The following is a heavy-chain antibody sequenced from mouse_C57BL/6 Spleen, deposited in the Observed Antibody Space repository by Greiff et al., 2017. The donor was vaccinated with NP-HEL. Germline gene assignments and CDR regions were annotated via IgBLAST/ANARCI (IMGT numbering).Heavy chain of an antibody. CDR1: GYAFSSSW. CDR2: IYPGDGDT. D-gene: IGHD1-1*01. Sequence: VQLQQSGPELVKPGASVKISCKASGYAFSSSWMNWVKQRPGKGLEWIGRIYPGDGDTNYNGKFKGKATLTADKSSSTAYMQLSSLTSEDSAVYFCARGGSYYGSSYDWYFDVWGTGTTVTVSS. CDR3: ARGGSYYGSSYDWYFDV. V-gene: IGHV1-82*01. J-gene: IGHJ1*03.